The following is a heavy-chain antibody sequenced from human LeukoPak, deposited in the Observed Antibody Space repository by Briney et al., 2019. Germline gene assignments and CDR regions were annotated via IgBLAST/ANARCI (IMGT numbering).Heavy chain of an antibody. CDR1: GGSISSSLYY. D-gene: IGHD6-19*01. CDR2: IYYSGST. Sequence: SETLSLTCTVSGGSISSSLYYWGWIRQPPGKWLEWIGIIYYSGSTYYNPSLKSRVTISVETSKNQVSLRLSSVTAADTAAYYCARQGAGGRAFDIWGQGTMVTVSS. J-gene: IGHJ3*02. CDR3: ARQGAGGRAFDI. V-gene: IGHV4-39*01.